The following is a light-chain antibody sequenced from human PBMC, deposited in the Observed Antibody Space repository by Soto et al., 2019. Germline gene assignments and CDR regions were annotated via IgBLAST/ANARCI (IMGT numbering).Light chain of an antibody. CDR1: SSDVGGYDY. J-gene: IGLJ1*01. CDR2: EVT. CDR3: ASYGGNNNFV. Sequence: QSALTQPPSASGSPGQSVTISCTGTSSDVGGYDYVSWYQQHPGKAPKLMIYEVTKRPSGGPDRFFGSNSGNTASLTVSGLQAEDDADYYCASYGGNNNFVFGSGTKVTVL. V-gene: IGLV2-8*01.